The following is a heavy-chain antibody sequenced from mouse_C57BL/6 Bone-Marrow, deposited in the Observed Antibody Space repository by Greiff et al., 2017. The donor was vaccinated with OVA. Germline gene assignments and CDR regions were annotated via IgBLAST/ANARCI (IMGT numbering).Heavy chain of an antibody. V-gene: IGHV2-6-1*01. CDR3: ARQNEVRGYYAMDY. Sequence: VKLKESGPGLVAPSQSLSITCTVSGFSLTSYGVHWVRQPPGKGLEWLVVIWSDGSTTYNSALKSRLSISKDNSKSQVFLKMNSLQTDDTAMYYCARQNEVRGYYAMDYWGQGTSVTVSS. CDR2: IWSDGST. J-gene: IGHJ4*01. CDR1: GFSLTSYG.